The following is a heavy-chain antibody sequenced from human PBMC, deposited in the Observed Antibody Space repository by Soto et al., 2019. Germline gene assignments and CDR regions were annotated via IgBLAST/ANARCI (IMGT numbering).Heavy chain of an antibody. J-gene: IGHJ6*02. CDR3: ATTGPKRIVVVPAAKDYYGMDV. Sequence: PGGSLRLSCAASGFTFSSYAMSWVRQAPGKGLEWVSAISGSGGSTYYADSVKGRFTISRDNSKNTLYLQMNSLRAEDTAVYYCATTGPKRIVVVPAAKDYYGMDVWGQGTTVTVSS. CDR1: GFTFSSYA. V-gene: IGHV3-23*01. D-gene: IGHD2-2*01. CDR2: ISGSGGST.